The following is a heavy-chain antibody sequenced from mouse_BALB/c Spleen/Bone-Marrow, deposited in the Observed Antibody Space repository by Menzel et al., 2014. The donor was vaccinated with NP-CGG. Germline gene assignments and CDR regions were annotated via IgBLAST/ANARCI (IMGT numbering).Heavy chain of an antibody. Sequence: LQESGAELVRPGSSVKISCKASGYPFSSYWMSWVKQRPGQGLEWIGQIYPGDGETNYNGKFKGNATLTADKSSSTAYMQLISLTSGDSAVYFCARKYGDYWGQGTTLTVSS. CDR2: IYPGDGET. CDR1: GYPFSSYW. V-gene: IGHV1-80*01. J-gene: IGHJ2*01. D-gene: IGHD2-10*02. CDR3: ARKYGDY.